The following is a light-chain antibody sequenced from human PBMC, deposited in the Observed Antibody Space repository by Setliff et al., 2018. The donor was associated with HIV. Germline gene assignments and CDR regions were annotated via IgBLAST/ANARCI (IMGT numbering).Light chain of an antibody. CDR2: DVS. V-gene: IGLV2-23*02. CDR3: CSYAGSSALYV. Sequence: QSALTQPASVSGSPGQSITISCTGTSSDVGGYNYVSWYQQHPGKAPKLMIYDVSKRPSGVSNRFSGSKSGNTASLTISGLQAEDEADYYCCSYAGSSALYVFGIGTKV. CDR1: SSDVGGYNY. J-gene: IGLJ1*01.